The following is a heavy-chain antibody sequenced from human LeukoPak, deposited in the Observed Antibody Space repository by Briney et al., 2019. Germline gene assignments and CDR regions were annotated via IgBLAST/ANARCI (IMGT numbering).Heavy chain of an antibody. CDR3: ARHGSGWYYNWFDP. CDR2: IYSGGRT. D-gene: IGHD6-19*01. V-gene: IGHV3-66*04. Sequence: GGSLRLSCAASGFIVSSNYMSWVRQAPGKGLEWVSVIYSGGRTYYAASVKGRFTISRDNSKNTLFLQMNSLSAEGTAVYYCARHGSGWYYNWFDPWGQGTLVTVSS. CDR1: GFIVSSNY. J-gene: IGHJ5*02.